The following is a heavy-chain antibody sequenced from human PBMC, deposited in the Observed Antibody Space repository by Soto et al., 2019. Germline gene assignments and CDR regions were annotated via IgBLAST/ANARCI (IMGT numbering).Heavy chain of an antibody. D-gene: IGHD5-18*01. V-gene: IGHV4-39*01. J-gene: IGHJ6*03. CDR1: GGSISSSSYY. Sequence: ETLSLTCTVSGGSISSSSYYWGWIRQPPGKGLEWIGSIYYSGSTYYNPSLKSRVTISVDTSKNQFSLKLSSVTAADTAVYYCARGGYSYGPNYYYYYYMDVWGKGTTVTVSS. CDR2: IYYSGST. CDR3: ARGGYSYGPNYYYYYYMDV.